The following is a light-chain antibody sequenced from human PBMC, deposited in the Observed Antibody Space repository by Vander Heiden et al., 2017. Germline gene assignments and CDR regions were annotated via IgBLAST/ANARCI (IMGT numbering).Light chain of an antibody. V-gene: IGKV1-33*01. CDR3: QQYAILPPT. CDR1: QDIGNY. J-gene: IGKJ2*01. CDR2: DAS. Sequence: DIDMTQSPSSLAASVGDRVTIPCQASQDIGNYVNWYQQKPGKAPKRLIYDASNLEAGVPSRFSGSGSGTDFTVTINSLQPEDIATYYCQQYAILPPTFGRGTKLEI.